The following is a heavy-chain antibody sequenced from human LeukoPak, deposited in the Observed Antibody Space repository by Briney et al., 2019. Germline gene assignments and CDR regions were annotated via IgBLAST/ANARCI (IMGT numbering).Heavy chain of an antibody. CDR1: GGSFSGYY. CDR2: INHSGST. CDR3: ARHYYYGSGSYHWFDP. V-gene: IGHV4-34*01. D-gene: IGHD3-10*01. Sequence: SETLSLTCAVYGGSFSGYYWSWIRQPPGKGLEWIGEINHSGSTNYNPSLKSRVTISVDTCKYQFSLKLSSVTAADTAVCYCARHYYYGSGSYHWFDPWGQGTLVTVSS. J-gene: IGHJ5*02.